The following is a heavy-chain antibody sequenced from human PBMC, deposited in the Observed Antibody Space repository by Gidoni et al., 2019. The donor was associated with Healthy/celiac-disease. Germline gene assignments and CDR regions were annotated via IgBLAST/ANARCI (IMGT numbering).Heavy chain of an antibody. CDR3: ARGCLGCGWYGYNDYYYGRDD. J-gene: IGHJ6*02. Sequence: QLQLQQSGPGLLKPSQTLSLTCAISGDSVSSNSAACIWIRQSPSRGLEGLGRTYNRYQGYNDYAVTVKSQININTDTDKNKCSLQLKSVSLEDTDVYYCARGCLGCGWYGYNDYYYGRDDWGQGTTVTVSS. CDR1: GDSVSSNSAA. V-gene: IGHV6-1*01. CDR2: TYNRYQGYN. D-gene: IGHD6-19*01.